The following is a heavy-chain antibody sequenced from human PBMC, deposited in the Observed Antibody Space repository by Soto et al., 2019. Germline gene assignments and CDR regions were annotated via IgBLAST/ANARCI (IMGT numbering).Heavy chain of an antibody. Sequence: QVQLVQSGAEVKKTGSSVKVSCKTSGGTFSTFGISWVRQAPGQGLEWMGGIIPFFGTAEYSQKFEDRITITADESTNTVYMDLRSLTSDDTAIYYCARTAPMDAGDKYYYDFWGQGALVTVAS. CDR3: ARTAPMDAGDKYYYDF. D-gene: IGHD3-16*01. V-gene: IGHV1-69*01. CDR2: IIPFFGTA. J-gene: IGHJ4*02. CDR1: GGTFSTFG.